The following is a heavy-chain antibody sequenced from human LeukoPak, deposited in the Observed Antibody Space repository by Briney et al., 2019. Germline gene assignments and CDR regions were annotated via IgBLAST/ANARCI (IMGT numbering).Heavy chain of an antibody. J-gene: IGHJ2*01. D-gene: IGHD2-15*01. Sequence: SQTLSLTCTVSGGSISSGGYYWSWIRQHPGKGLEWIGYIYYSGCTYYNPSLKSRVTISVDTSKNQFSLKLSSVTAADTAVYYCARDGRAAVIAPYWYFDLWGRGTLVTVSS. CDR1: GGSISSGGYY. CDR3: ARDGRAAVIAPYWYFDL. CDR2: IYYSGCT. V-gene: IGHV4-31*03.